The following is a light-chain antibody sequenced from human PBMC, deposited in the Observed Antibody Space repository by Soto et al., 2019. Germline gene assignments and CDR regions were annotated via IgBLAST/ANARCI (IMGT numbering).Light chain of an antibody. Sequence: QSALTQPASVSGSPGQSITISCTGTSSDVGRYNYVSWYQQHPGKAPQLVIYDVTNRPSGVSNRFSGSKSGNTASLTISGLQAEDEADYYCSSYTSSTTLVFGGGTQLTVL. V-gene: IGLV2-14*01. CDR1: SSDVGRYNY. CDR3: SSYTSSTTLV. J-gene: IGLJ2*01. CDR2: DVT.